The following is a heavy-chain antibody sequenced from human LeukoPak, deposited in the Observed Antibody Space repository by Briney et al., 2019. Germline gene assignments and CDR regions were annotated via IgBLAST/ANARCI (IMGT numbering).Heavy chain of an antibody. V-gene: IGHV1-2*02. D-gene: IGHD2-15*01. CDR3: ARDLGYCSGGSCYRNWFDP. CDR2: INPNSGAT. J-gene: IGHJ5*02. Sequence: ASVKVSCKASGYTFTGYYMHWVRQAPGQGLEWMGWINPNSGATDYAQKLQGRVTMTTDTSTSTAYMELRSLRSDDTAVYYCARDLGYCSGGSCYRNWFDPWGQGTLVTVSS. CDR1: GYTFTGYY.